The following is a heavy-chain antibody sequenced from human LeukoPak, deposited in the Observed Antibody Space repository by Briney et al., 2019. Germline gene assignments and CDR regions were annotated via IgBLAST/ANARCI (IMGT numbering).Heavy chain of an antibody. J-gene: IGHJ4*02. CDR1: GYTFTSYA. D-gene: IGHD5-12*01. Sequence: GASVKVSCKASGYTFTSYAIHWVRQAPGQSLEWMGWINAGTGNTKYSQKFQGRVTIPSDTSASTAYMELTSLRSEDTAVYYCAREGGAWILWGQGTLVTVSS. V-gene: IGHV1-3*01. CDR3: AREGGAWIL. CDR2: INAGTGNT.